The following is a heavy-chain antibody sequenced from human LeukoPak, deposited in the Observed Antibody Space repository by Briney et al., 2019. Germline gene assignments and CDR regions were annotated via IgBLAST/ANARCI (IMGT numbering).Heavy chain of an antibody. J-gene: IGHJ5*02. CDR2: IYYSGST. V-gene: IGHV4-61*01. CDR3: AREVNGNWFDP. D-gene: IGHD2-8*01. CDR1: GGSISSSSYY. Sequence: SSETLSLTCTVSGGSISSSSYYWSWIRQPPGKGLEWIGYIYYSGSTNYNPSLKSRVTISVDTSKSQFSLKLSSVTAADTAVYYCAREVNGNWFDPWGQGTLVTVSS.